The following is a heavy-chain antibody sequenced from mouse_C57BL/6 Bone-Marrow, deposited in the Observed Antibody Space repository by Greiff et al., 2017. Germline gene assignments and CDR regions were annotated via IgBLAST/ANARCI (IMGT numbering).Heavy chain of an antibody. V-gene: IGHV5-4*01. CDR2: ISDGGSYT. D-gene: IGHD5-1*01. CDR3: ARAETYLRGCAY. CDR1: GFTFSSYA. Sequence: EVQRVESGGGLVKPGGSLKLSCAASGFTFSSYAMSWVRQTPEKRLEWVATISDGGSYTYYPDNVKGRFTISRDNAKNNLYLQMSHLKSEDTAMYYCARAETYLRGCAYWGQGTLVTVSA. J-gene: IGHJ3*01.